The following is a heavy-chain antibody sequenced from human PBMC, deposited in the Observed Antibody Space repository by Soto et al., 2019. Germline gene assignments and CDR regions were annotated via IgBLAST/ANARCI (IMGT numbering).Heavy chain of an antibody. D-gene: IGHD1-26*01. V-gene: IGHV3-66*01. CDR2: IYSGGST. CDR3: ATDPVGATMSYYYYYGMDV. Sequence: GGSLRLSCAASGFTVSTKYMSWVRQAPGKGLEWVSVIYSGGSTYYADSVRGRFTISRDNSKNTLYLQMNSLRAEDTAVYYCATDPVGATMSYYYYYGMDVWGQGTTVTVSS. CDR1: GFTVSTKY. J-gene: IGHJ6*02.